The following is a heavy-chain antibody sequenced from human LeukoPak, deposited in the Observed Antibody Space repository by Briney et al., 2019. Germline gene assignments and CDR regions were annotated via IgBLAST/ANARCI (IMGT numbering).Heavy chain of an antibody. J-gene: IGHJ4*02. CDR2: LRYDGSKK. CDR3: AKSVGKWELLFDY. Sequence: PGGSLRLSCAASGFTLSTYGMHWVRQTPGKGLEWVAFLRYDGSKKYNADTVKGRFTISSDNSKNTLYLQMNSPRAEDTALYYCAKSVGKWELLFDYWGQGTLVTVSS. CDR1: GFTLSTYG. D-gene: IGHD1-26*01. V-gene: IGHV3-30*02.